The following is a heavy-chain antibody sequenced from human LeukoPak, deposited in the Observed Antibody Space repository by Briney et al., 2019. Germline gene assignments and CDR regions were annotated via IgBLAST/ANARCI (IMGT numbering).Heavy chain of an antibody. CDR3: AISAHGSGSYYYYYSGMDV. Sequence: SETLSLTCAVYGGSFSGYYWSWIRQPPGKGLEWIGEINHSGSTNYNPSLKSRVTISVDTSKNQFSLKLSSVTAADTAVYYCAISAHGSGSYYYYYSGMDVWGKGTTVTVSS. J-gene: IGHJ6*04. V-gene: IGHV4-34*01. CDR1: GGSFSGYY. D-gene: IGHD3-10*01. CDR2: INHSGST.